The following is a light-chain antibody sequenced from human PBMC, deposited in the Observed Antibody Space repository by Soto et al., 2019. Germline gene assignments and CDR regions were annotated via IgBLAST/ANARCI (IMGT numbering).Light chain of an antibody. V-gene: IGKV2-28*01. CDR3: MQALQTPRT. Sequence: EIVLTQSPLSLPVTPGEPASISCRASQSLLQSNGYNYLAWFLQKPGQSPQLLIYLASTRASGVPDRFSGSGSGTDFTLKISRVEAEDAGVYYCMQALQTPRTCGGGTKVEI. J-gene: IGKJ4*01. CDR1: QSLLQSNGYNY. CDR2: LAS.